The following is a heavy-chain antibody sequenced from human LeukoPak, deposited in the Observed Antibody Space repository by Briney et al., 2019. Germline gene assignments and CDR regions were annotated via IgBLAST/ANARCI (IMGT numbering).Heavy chain of an antibody. CDR1: GYTFTSYD. CDR3: ARIIPKVTAIRSSDAFDI. CDR2: MNPNSGNT. J-gene: IGHJ3*02. D-gene: IGHD2-21*02. V-gene: IGHV1-8*01. Sequence: ASVKVSCKASGYTFTSYDINWVRQATGRGLEWMGWMNPNSGNTGYAQKFQGRVTMTRNTSISTAYMELSSLRSEDTAVYYCARIIPKVTAIRSSDAFDIWGQGTMVTVSS.